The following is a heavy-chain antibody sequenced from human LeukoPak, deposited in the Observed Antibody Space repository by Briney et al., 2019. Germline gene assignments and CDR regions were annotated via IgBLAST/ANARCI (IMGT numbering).Heavy chain of an antibody. Sequence: SETLSLTCTVSGGSISSSSYYWGWIRQPPGKGLEWIGYIYYSGSTNYNPSLKSRVTISVDTSKNQFSLKLSSVTAADTAVYYCARGVGPPYYYYYMDVWGKGTTVTVSS. CDR1: GGSISSSSYY. D-gene: IGHD1-26*01. CDR3: ARGVGPPYYYYYMDV. V-gene: IGHV4-61*05. J-gene: IGHJ6*03. CDR2: IYYSGST.